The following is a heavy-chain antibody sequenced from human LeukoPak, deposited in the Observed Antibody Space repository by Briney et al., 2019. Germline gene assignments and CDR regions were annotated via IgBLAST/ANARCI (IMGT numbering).Heavy chain of an antibody. J-gene: IGHJ6*02. CDR3: ARDGRYYGFWSGYYDYYYGMDV. CDR2: IWYDGSNK. Sequence: PGGSLRLSCAASGFTFSSYGMHWVRQAPGKGLEWVAVIWYDGSNKYYADSVKGRFTISRDNSKNTLYLQMNSLSAEDTAVYYCARDGRYYGFWSGYYDYYYGMDVWGQGTTVTVSS. CDR1: GFTFSSYG. D-gene: IGHD3-3*01. V-gene: IGHV3-33*01.